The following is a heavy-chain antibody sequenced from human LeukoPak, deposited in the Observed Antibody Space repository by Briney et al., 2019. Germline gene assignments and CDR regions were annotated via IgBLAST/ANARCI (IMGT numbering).Heavy chain of an antibody. V-gene: IGHV3-49*04. CDR1: EFTFGHYS. CDR2: IRSKAYGGTT. J-gene: IGHJ5*02. Sequence: GGSLRLSCTASEFTFGHYSLSWVRQAPGKGLEWVGFIRSKAYGGTTEYAASVKGRFTIARDDSKSIAYLQMNSLKTEDTAVYYCTRAFYGTYGYWFDPWGQGTLVTVPS. CDR3: TRAFYGTYGYWFDP. D-gene: IGHD1-14*01.